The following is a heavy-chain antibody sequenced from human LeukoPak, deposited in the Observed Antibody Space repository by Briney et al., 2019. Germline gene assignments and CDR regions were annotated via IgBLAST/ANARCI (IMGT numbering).Heavy chain of an antibody. V-gene: IGHV4-39*07. J-gene: IGHJ4*02. Sequence: SETLSLTCTVSGGSISSSSYYWGWIRQPPGKGLEGIGSIYYSGSTYYNPSLKSRVTISVDTSKNQFSLKLSSVTAADTAVYYCARGVLLWFGELPSYFDYWGQGTLVTVSS. D-gene: IGHD3-10*01. CDR1: GGSISSSSYY. CDR2: IYYSGST. CDR3: ARGVLLWFGELPSYFDY.